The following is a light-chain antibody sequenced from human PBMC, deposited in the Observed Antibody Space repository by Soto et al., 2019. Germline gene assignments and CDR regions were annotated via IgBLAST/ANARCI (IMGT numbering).Light chain of an antibody. CDR1: SSDIGAYDY. V-gene: IGLV2-14*01. CDR3: FSFTNTSNHV. Sequence: QSALTQPASLSGSPGQSITISCTGTSSDIGAYDYVSWFQQHPGKAPKLMISEVNNRPSGVSNRFSGSKSGNTAYLTISGLQVQDETAYFCFSFTNTSNHVSGNGTKVTVL. CDR2: EVN. J-gene: IGLJ1*01.